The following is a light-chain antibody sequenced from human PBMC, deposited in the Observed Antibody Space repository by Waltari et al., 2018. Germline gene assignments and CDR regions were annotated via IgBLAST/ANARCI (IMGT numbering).Light chain of an antibody. Sequence: IQMTQSPSFLFASVGDIVTITCQASQGIDNDLNWYQHKPGKVPRLLIYRASNLQGGIPSRFSGSGSGTIFTFTISSLQPEDFATYYCQQGKSDPWTFGQGTQVEI. V-gene: IGKV1-27*01. CDR3: QQGKSDPWT. CDR2: RAS. CDR1: QGIDND. J-gene: IGKJ1*01.